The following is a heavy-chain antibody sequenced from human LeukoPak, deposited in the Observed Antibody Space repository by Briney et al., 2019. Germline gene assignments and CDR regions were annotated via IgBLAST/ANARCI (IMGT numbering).Heavy chain of an antibody. CDR3: ARARARITMVRGVTSPYYFDY. J-gene: IGHJ4*02. CDR1: GFTFSDYY. V-gene: IGHV3-11*01. CDR2: ISSSGSTI. Sequence: GGSLRLSCAASGFTFSDYYMSWIRQAPGKGLEWVSYISSSGSTIYYADSVKGRFTISRDNAKNSLYLQMNSLRAEDTALYYCARARARITMVRGVTSPYYFDYWGQGTLVTVSS. D-gene: IGHD3-10*01.